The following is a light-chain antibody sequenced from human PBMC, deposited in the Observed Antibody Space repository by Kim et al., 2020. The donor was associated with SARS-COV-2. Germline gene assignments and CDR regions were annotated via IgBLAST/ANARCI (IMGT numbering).Light chain of an antibody. V-gene: IGKV1-5*01. Sequence: ATVGDRVTSSCRASQSVSSWLAWYQQKAGKAPKLLIYDASSLESGVPSRFSGSGSETEFTLTIISLQPDDFATYYCKQYNSYPWTFGQGTKVDIK. CDR1: QSVSSW. CDR2: DAS. CDR3: KQYNSYPWT. J-gene: IGKJ1*01.